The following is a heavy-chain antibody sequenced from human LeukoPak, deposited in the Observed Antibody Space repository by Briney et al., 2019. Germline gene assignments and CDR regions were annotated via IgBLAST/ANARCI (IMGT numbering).Heavy chain of an antibody. CDR1: GYSFTSYW. V-gene: IGHV5-51*01. D-gene: IGHD3-16*02. Sequence: GESLKISCKGSGYSFTSYWIGWVRQMPGKGLEWMGIIYPGDSDTRYSPSFQGQVTISAVKSISTAYLQWSSLKASDTAMYYCARRRRYNYVWGSYRYTGPFDYWGQGTLVTVSS. CDR3: ARRRRYNYVWGSYRYTGPFDY. J-gene: IGHJ4*02. CDR2: IYPGDSDT.